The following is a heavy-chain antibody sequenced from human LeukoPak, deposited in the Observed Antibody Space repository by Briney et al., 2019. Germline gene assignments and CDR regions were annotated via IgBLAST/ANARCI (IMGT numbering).Heavy chain of an antibody. Sequence: PGGSLRLSCVVSGFTFSTHAMTWVRQAPGKGLERVSDISGPGGTTYYAASVKGRFTISRDNSKNTLFLQMNSLRAEDTAVYYCAKARSNGDAFDYWGQGTLVTVSS. CDR3: AKARSNGDAFDY. J-gene: IGHJ4*02. CDR1: GFTFSTHA. D-gene: IGHD4-17*01. CDR2: ISGPGGTT. V-gene: IGHV3-23*01.